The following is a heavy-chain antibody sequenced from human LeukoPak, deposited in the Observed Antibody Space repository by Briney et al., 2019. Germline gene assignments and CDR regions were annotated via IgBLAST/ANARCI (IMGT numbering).Heavy chain of an antibody. Sequence: GGSLRLSCAASGFTFSSYWMHWVRQAPGKGLVWVSRINTDGSSTNYADSVKGRSTISRDNAKNALYLQMNSLRAEDTAVYYCARAGDSSGYYDYWGQGTLVTVSS. CDR2: INTDGSST. CDR1: GFTFSSYW. D-gene: IGHD3-22*01. CDR3: ARAGDSSGYYDY. V-gene: IGHV3-74*01. J-gene: IGHJ4*02.